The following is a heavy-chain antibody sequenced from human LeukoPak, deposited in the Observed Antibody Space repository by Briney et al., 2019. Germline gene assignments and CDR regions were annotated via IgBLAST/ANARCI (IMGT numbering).Heavy chain of an antibody. D-gene: IGHD3-22*01. J-gene: IGHJ3*02. CDR2: IYIGGVT. Sequence: GGSLRLSCAASGFTVSSDYMSWVRQAPGKGLEWVSVIYIGGVTYYADSVKGRFTISRDNSKNTLYLQMNSLRAEDTAVYYCARDLRDYYDGSAYVDAFDIWGQGTMVTVSS. CDR1: GFTVSSDY. V-gene: IGHV3-53*01. CDR3: ARDLRDYYDGSAYVDAFDI.